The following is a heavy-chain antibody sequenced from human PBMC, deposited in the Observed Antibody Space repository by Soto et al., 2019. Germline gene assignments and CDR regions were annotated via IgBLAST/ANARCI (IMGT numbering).Heavy chain of an antibody. V-gene: IGHV4-4*02. Sequence: SETLSLTCTVSGGSISSSNWWSWVRQPPGKGLEWIGEIYHSGSTNYNPSLKSRVTISVDKSKNQFSLKLSSVTAADTAVYYCARLLMSSTICYIPLCDYYYYGMDVWGQGTTVTVSS. D-gene: IGHD2-2*02. CDR2: IYHSGST. CDR1: GGSISSSNW. CDR3: ARLLMSSTICYIPLCDYYYYGMDV. J-gene: IGHJ6*02.